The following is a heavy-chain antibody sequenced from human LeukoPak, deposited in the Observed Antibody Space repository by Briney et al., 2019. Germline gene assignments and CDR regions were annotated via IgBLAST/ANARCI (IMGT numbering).Heavy chain of an antibody. CDR2: INTDGSIT. CDR3: AKDGTCSSASCYRFDP. D-gene: IGHD2-2*01. V-gene: IGHV3-74*01. J-gene: IGHJ5*02. Sequence: GGSLRLSCAASGFTFSDYWIHWVRQAPGKGLVWVSRINTDGSITNYADSVKGRFTISRDNSKNTLYLQMNSLRTDDTAVYYCAKDGTCSSASCYRFDPWGQGTLVTVSS. CDR1: GFTFSDYW.